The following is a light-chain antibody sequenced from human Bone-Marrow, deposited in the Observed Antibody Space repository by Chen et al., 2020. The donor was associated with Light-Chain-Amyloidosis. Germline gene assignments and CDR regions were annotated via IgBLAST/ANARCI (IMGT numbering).Light chain of an antibody. J-gene: IGLJ3*02. CDR1: NIGSTS. V-gene: IGLV3-21*02. CDR3: QVWDRSSDRLV. Sequence: SYVLTQPSSVSVAPGQTATIACGGNNIGSTSVHWYQQTPGQAPLLVVYDDSDRPSGIPERLSGSNSGNTATLTISRVAAGDEADYYCQVWDRSSDRLVFGGGTKLTVL. CDR2: DDS.